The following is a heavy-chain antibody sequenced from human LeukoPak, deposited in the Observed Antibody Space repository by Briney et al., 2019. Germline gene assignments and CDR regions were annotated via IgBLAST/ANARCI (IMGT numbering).Heavy chain of an antibody. CDR3: ARDRSSYDYWYFDY. Sequence: SETLSLTCTVSGGSISSYYWSWIRQPAGKGLEWIGRIYTSGSTNYNPSLKSRVTMSVDTSKNQFSLKLSSVTAADTAVYYCARDRSSYDYWYFDYWGQGTLVTVSS. CDR2: IYTSGST. CDR1: GGSISSYY. V-gene: IGHV4-4*07. D-gene: IGHD5-12*01. J-gene: IGHJ4*02.